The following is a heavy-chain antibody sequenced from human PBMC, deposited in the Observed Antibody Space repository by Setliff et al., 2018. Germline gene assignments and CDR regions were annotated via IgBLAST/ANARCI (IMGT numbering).Heavy chain of an antibody. CDR3: ARELPRTIFGVVIDY. CDR1: GGTFSSYA. J-gene: IGHJ4*02. CDR2: IIPIFGTA. Sequence: ASVKVSCKASGGTFSSYAISWVRQAPGQGLEWMGRIIPIFGTANYAQKFQGRVTITADKSTSTAYMELRSLRSDDTAVYYCARELPRTIFGVVIDYWGQGTLVTVSS. D-gene: IGHD3-3*01. V-gene: IGHV1-69*06.